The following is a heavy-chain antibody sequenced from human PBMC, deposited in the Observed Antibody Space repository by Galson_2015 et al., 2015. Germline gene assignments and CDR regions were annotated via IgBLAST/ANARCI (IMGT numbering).Heavy chain of an antibody. CDR3: ARDDASYSNMSPLDY. CDR2: ISGHNGDT. CDR1: GYSFSNYG. Sequence: SVKVSCKASGYSFSNYGITWVRQAPGQGLEYMGWISGHNGDTNYAQRFQGRVTMTADTSTSTGYMELRSLRFDDTALYFCARDDASYSNMSPLDYWGQGALVTVSS. D-gene: IGHD2/OR15-2a*01. V-gene: IGHV1-18*01. J-gene: IGHJ4*02.